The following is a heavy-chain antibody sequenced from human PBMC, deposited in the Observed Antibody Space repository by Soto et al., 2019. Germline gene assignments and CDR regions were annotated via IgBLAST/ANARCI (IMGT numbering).Heavy chain of an antibody. D-gene: IGHD3-10*01. CDR3: ARDPPPGSGENWFDP. CDR1: GFTVSSNY. J-gene: IGHJ5*02. Sequence: PGGSLRLSCAASGFTVSSNYMSWVRQAPGKGLEWVSVIYSGGSTYYADSVKGRFTISRDNSKNTLYLQMNSLRAEDTAVYYCARDPPPGSGENWFDPWGQGTLVTVSS. CDR2: IYSGGST. V-gene: IGHV3-66*01.